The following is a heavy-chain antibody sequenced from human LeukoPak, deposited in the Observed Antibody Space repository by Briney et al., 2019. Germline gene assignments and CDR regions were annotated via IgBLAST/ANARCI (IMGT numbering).Heavy chain of an antibody. V-gene: IGHV4-59*01. J-gene: IGHJ4*02. CDR1: GGSFSGYY. D-gene: IGHD4-11*01. Sequence: SETLSLTCAVYGGSFSGYYWSWIRQPPGKGLEWIGYIYYSGSTNYNPSLKSRVTISVDTSKNQFSLKLSSVTAADTAVYYCARVLRDYSNYGRIDYWGQGTLVTVSS. CDR2: IYYSGST. CDR3: ARVLRDYSNYGRIDY.